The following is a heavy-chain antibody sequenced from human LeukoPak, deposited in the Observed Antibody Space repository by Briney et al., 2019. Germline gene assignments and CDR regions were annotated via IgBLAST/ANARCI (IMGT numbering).Heavy chain of an antibody. CDR1: GFTFSSYG. J-gene: IGHJ4*02. V-gene: IGHV3-33*01. Sequence: GRSLRLSCAASGFTFSSYGMHWVRQAPGKGLEWVALIWYDGSNKYYADSVKGRFTISRDNSKNKVYLQMNSLRAEDTGVYYCASRRGGIVGDYWGQGTLVTVSS. CDR3: ASRRGGIVGDY. CDR2: IWYDGSNK. D-gene: IGHD2-15*01.